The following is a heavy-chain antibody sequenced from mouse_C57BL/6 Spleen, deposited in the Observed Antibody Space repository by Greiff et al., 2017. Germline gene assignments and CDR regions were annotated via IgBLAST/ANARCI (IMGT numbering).Heavy chain of an antibody. CDR1: GYTFTSYW. CDR2: IDPSDSET. V-gene: IGHV1-52*01. J-gene: IGHJ4*01. CDR3: AREGYYAMDY. Sequence: VQLQQPGAELVRPGSSVKLSCKASGYTFTSYWMHWVKQRPIQGLEWIGNIDPSDSETNYNQKYKDKATLTVDKASSTAYMQLSSLTSEDSAVYYCAREGYYAMDYWGQGTSVTVSS.